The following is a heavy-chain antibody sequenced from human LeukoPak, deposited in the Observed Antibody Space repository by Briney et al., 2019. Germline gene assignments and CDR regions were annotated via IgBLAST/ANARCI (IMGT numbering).Heavy chain of an antibody. J-gene: IGHJ4*02. CDR3: TSLHRDSSGY. CDR2: IKQDGSEK. CDR1: GFTFSSYW. Sequence: GGSLRLSCAASGFTFSSYWMSWVRQAPGKGLEWVANIKQDGSEKYYVDSVKGRFTISRDNAKNSLYLQMNSLKTEDTAVYYCTSLHRDSSGYWGQGTLVTVSS. V-gene: IGHV3-7*03. D-gene: IGHD3-22*01.